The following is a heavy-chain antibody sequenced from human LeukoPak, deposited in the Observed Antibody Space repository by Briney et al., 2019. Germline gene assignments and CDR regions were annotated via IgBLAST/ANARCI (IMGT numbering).Heavy chain of an antibody. CDR2: INWNGGST. CDR1: GFTFDDYG. CDR3: ARDPTLIWFGEFRSDAFDI. Sequence: GGSLRLSCAASGFTFDDYGMSWVRQAPGKGLEWVSGINWNGGSTGYADSVKGRFTISRDNAKNSLYLQMNSLRAEDTALYYCARDPTLIWFGEFRSDAFDIWGQGTMVTVSS. D-gene: IGHD3-10*01. J-gene: IGHJ3*02. V-gene: IGHV3-20*04.